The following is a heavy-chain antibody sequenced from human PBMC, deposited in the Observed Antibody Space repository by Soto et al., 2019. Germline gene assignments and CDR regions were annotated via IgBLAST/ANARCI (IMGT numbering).Heavy chain of an antibody. CDR3: ARDRDYYDNSGYALDI. Sequence: QVQLVESGGGVVQPGKSLRLSCAASGFSFSSYGMHWVRQAPGKGLEWVAVIWYDGSNEDYADSVKGRFAISRDNSKNTLYLQMNSLRAADTAVYYCARDRDYYDNSGYALDIWGQGTVVTVSS. J-gene: IGHJ3*02. CDR1: GFSFSSYG. V-gene: IGHV3-33*01. D-gene: IGHD3-22*01. CDR2: IWYDGSNE.